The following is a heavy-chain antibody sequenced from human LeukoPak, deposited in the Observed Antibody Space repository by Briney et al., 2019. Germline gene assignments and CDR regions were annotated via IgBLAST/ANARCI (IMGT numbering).Heavy chain of an antibody. Sequence: SETLSLTCTVSGDTISSGDYYWSWIRQPAGKGLEWIGRISSSGSTNYNPSLKSRVTISVDTSKNQFSLRLTSVTAADTAVYYCARQTGSGLFILPGGQGTLVTVSS. J-gene: IGHJ4*02. V-gene: IGHV4-61*02. CDR3: ARQTGSGLFILP. D-gene: IGHD3/OR15-3a*01. CDR1: GDTISSGDYY. CDR2: ISSSGST.